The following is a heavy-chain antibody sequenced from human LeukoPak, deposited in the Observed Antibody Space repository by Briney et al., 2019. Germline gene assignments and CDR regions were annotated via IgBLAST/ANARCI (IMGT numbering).Heavy chain of an antibody. J-gene: IGHJ4*02. V-gene: IGHV3-48*01. D-gene: IGHD3-22*01. Sequence: GGSLRLSCAASGFSFTGYGMNWVRQAPGKGLEWVSYISSGSSTIYYADSVKGRFTISRDNSKNTLYLQMNSLRAEDTAVYYCAKEQVTMIVVVITHYFDYWGQGTLVTVSS. CDR1: GFSFTGYG. CDR2: ISSGSSTI. CDR3: AKEQVTMIVVVITHYFDY.